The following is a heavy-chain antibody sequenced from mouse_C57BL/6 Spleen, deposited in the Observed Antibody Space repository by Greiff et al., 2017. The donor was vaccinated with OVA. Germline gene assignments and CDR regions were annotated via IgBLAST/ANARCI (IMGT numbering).Heavy chain of an antibody. D-gene: IGHD1-1*01. CDR2: ISYDGSN. J-gene: IGHJ1*03. Sequence: EVQRVESGPGLVKPSQSLSLTCSVTGYSITSGYYWNWIRQFPGNKLEWMGYISYDGSNNYNPSLKNRISITRDTSKNQFFLKLNSVTTEDTATYYCARDWYYGSSSYWCFDVWGTGTTVTVSS. CDR3: ARDWYYGSSSYWCFDV. CDR1: GYSITSGYY. V-gene: IGHV3-6*01.